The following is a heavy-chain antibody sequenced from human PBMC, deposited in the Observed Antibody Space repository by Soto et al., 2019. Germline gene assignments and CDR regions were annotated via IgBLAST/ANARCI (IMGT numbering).Heavy chain of an antibody. CDR1: GGSVSTGSYK. CDR2: IFFTGST. CDR3: ARDGHGIDV. V-gene: IGHV4-61*01. Sequence: LSRACTVSGGSVSTGSYKWSWVRQTPGKVLEWIGNIFFTGSTHYNPSLKSRVTISVDTSKNQFSLELRSVTAADTAAYYCARDGHGIDVWGQGTTVTVSS. J-gene: IGHJ6*01.